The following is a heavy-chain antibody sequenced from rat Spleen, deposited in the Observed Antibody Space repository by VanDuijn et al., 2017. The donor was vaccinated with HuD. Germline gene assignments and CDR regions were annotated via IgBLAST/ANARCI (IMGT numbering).Heavy chain of an antibody. J-gene: IGHJ3*01. Sequence: EVQLVESGGGLVQPGNSLKLSCAASGFTFSDYAMAWVRQAPTKGLEWVASISHTGGNTYYRDSVKGRFTISRDNAKSTLYLQMDSLRSEDTATYYCARHPTYYGFDGDYFACWGQGTLVTVSS. V-gene: IGHV5S23*01. D-gene: IGHD1-9*01. CDR1: GFTFSDYA. CDR3: ARHPTYYGFDGDYFAC. CDR2: ISHTGGNT.